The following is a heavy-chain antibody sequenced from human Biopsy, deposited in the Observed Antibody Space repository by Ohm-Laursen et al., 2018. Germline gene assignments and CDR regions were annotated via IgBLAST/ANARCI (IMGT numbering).Heavy chain of an antibody. V-gene: IGHV1-18*01. CDR2: ISPYNDKT. CDR1: GYTFTSYD. D-gene: IGHD2/OR15-2a*01. Sequence: ASVKVSCKASGYTFTSYDISWVRQAPGQGLEWMGWISPYNDKTSYPPKLQDRVTMTADTSTNTAHMELKSLRSDDTAVYYCARVFCTSTTCYGLLDNWGQGTVVTVSS. J-gene: IGHJ4*02. CDR3: ARVFCTSTTCYGLLDN.